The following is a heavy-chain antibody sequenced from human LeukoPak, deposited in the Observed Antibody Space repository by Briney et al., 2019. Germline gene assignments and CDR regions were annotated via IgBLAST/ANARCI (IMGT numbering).Heavy chain of an antibody. Sequence: NASETLSLTCTVSGGSISSYYWSWIRQPPGKGLEWIGYIYYSGSTNYNPSLKSRVTISVDTSKNQFSLKLSSVTAADTAVYYCARVSYSGGWYSGFAFDIWGQGTMVTVSS. V-gene: IGHV4-59*01. D-gene: IGHD6-19*01. CDR1: GGSISSYY. J-gene: IGHJ3*02. CDR3: ARVSYSGGWYSGFAFDI. CDR2: IYYSGST.